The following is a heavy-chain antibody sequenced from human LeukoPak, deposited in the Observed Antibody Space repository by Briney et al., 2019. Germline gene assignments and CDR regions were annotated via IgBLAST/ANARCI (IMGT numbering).Heavy chain of an antibody. V-gene: IGHV4-59*12. CDR3: AREKATTVGY. Sequence: SETLSLTCTVSGGSISSYYWSWIRQPPGKGLEWIGYIYYSGSTNYNPSLKSRVTISVDTSKNQFSLKLSSVTAADTAVYYCAREKATTVGYWGQGTLVTVSS. J-gene: IGHJ4*02. D-gene: IGHD5-24*01. CDR1: GGSISSYY. CDR2: IYYSGST.